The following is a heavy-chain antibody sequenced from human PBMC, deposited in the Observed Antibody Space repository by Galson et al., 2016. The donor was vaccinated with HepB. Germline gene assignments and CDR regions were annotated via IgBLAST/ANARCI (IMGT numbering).Heavy chain of an antibody. CDR2: IDTAGGT. CDR3: VREILLVVGYYGIDV. CDR1: GFTFSSYD. Sequence: SLRLSCAASGFTFSSYDMHWVRHATGKGLEWVSGIDTAGGTSYLGSVKGRFTISRENAKNSLYLQMNSLRVGDTAVYYCVREILLVVGYYGIDVWGQGTTVTVSS. V-gene: IGHV3-13*01. D-gene: IGHD5-18*01. J-gene: IGHJ6*02.